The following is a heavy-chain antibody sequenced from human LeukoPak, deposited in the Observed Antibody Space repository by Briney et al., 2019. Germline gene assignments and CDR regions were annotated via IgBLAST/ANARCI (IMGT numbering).Heavy chain of an antibody. CDR1: GGSISSHH. Sequence: SETLSLTCTVSGGSISSHHWSWIRQSPGKGLEWIGYIYYSGSTNYNPSLKSRVTISVDTSKNQFSLKLSSVTAADTAVYYCARSYGPGSITGLLHYWGQGTLVTVSS. J-gene: IGHJ4*02. V-gene: IGHV4-59*11. D-gene: IGHD3-10*01. CDR3: ARSYGPGSITGLLHY. CDR2: IYYSGST.